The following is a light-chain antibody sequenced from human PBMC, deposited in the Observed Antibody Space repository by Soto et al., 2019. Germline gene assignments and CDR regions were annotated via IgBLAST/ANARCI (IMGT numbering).Light chain of an antibody. J-gene: IGKJ1*01. V-gene: IGKV1-27*01. Sequence: IQLTQSPSSLSASVGDRFAVTCRASLGISNYLAWYQQKPGKVPKLLIFAASTLQSGVPSRFSGSGSVTDFTLTISSLQPEDVATYYCQKYNIAPPTFGQGTKVDNK. CDR1: LGISNY. CDR3: QKYNIAPPT. CDR2: AAS.